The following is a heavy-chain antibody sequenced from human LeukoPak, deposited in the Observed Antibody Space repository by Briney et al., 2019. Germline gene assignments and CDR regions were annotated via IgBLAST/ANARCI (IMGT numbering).Heavy chain of an antibody. D-gene: IGHD3-10*02. J-gene: IGHJ6*04. CDR3: AELGITMIGGV. V-gene: IGHV3-64*01. Sequence: PGGSLRLSCAASGFTFSSYAMHWVRRAPGKGLEYVSGISSHGGSTYYANSVKGRFTISRDNAKNSLYLQMNSLRAEDTAVYYCAELGITMIGGVWGKGTTVTVSS. CDR2: ISSHGGST. CDR1: GFTFSSYA.